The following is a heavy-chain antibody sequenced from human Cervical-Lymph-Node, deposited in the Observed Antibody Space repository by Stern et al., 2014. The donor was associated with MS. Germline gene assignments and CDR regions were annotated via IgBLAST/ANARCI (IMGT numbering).Heavy chain of an antibody. D-gene: IGHD3-16*01. V-gene: IGHV4-59*01. Sequence: QLQLQESGPGLVKPSETLSLTCTGSGDSLIGYYWSWIRQPPGKGLEWIGSIYYSGGTKYNPSLESRVTISVDRSKKQFSLQLTSVTAADSALYFCARGIYALDVWGQGTTVTVSS. CDR3: ARGIYALDV. CDR2: IYYSGGT. J-gene: IGHJ6*02. CDR1: GDSLIGYY.